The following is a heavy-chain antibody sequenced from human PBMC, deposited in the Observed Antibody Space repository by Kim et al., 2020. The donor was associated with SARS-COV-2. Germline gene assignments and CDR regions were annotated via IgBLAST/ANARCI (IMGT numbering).Heavy chain of an antibody. D-gene: IGHD4-17*01. Sequence: SETQSLTCTVSGGSISSGGYYWSWIRQHPGKGLEWIGYIYYSGSTYYNPSLKSRVTISVDTSKNQFSLKLSSVTAADTAVYYCARANYGDYEVDYWGQGTLVTVSS. J-gene: IGHJ4*02. CDR1: GGSISSGGYY. V-gene: IGHV4-31*03. CDR3: ARANYGDYEVDY. CDR2: IYYSGST.